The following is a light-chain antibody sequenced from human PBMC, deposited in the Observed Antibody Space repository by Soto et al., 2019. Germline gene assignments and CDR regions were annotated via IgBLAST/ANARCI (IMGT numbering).Light chain of an antibody. CDR2: DVS. CDR3: SSYTGSNTPAV. Sequence: QSVLTQPDSVSGSPGQSITISCTGTSSDVGGYNYVSWYQQHPGKAPNLIIFDVSNRPSGVSNRFSGSKSGNSASLTISGLQAEDEADYYCSSYTGSNTPAVFGGGTKVTVL. CDR1: SSDVGGYNY. J-gene: IGLJ2*01. V-gene: IGLV2-14*01.